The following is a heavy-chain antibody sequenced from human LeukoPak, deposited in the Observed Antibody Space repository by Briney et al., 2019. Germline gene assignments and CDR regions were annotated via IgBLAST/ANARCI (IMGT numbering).Heavy chain of an antibody. J-gene: IGHJ5*02. Sequence: SETLSLTCGIYGGSFSPYYWSWIRQPPGKGLEWIGEISQSGSSYNPSPKSRVTISVDTSKNQFSLKLSSVTAADTAVYYCAREGLYNWFDPWGQGTLVTVSS. CDR2: ISQSGS. D-gene: IGHD3-22*01. CDR1: GGSFSPYY. V-gene: IGHV4-34*01. CDR3: AREGLYNWFDP.